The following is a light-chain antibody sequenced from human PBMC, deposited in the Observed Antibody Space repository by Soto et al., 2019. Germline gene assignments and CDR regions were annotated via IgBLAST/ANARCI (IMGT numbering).Light chain of an antibody. CDR1: QSVSNNY. V-gene: IGKV3-20*01. Sequence: EIVLTQSPGTLSLSPGDRVTLSCRASQSVSNNYLAWFQQKPGQAPRLLIYAASSRAIGIPVRFSGSGSGADFSLTISRLEPEDFAVYYCQQYGTSPLTFGGGTKVDIK. CDR2: AAS. J-gene: IGKJ4*01. CDR3: QQYGTSPLT.